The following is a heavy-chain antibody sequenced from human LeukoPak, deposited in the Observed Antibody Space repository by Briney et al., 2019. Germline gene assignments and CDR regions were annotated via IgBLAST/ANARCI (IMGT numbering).Heavy chain of an antibody. J-gene: IGHJ3*02. CDR1: GFTFSSYS. Sequence: GGSLRLSCAASGFTFSSYSMNWVRQAPGKGLEWVSSISSSSSYIYYADSVKGRFTISRDNAKNSLYLQMNSLRAEDTAVYYCARSDCSSTSCSPYDAFDIWGQGTMVTVSS. V-gene: IGHV3-21*01. D-gene: IGHD2-2*01. CDR2: ISSSSSYI. CDR3: ARSDCSSTSCSPYDAFDI.